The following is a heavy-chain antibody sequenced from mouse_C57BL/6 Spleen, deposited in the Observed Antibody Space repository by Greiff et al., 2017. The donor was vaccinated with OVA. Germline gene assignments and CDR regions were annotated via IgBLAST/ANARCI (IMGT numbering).Heavy chain of an antibody. J-gene: IGHJ4*01. Sequence: QVQLQQSGAELMKPGASVKLSCKATGYTFTGYWIEWVKQRPGHGLEWIGAILPGSGSTNYNEKFKGKATFTADTSSNTAYMQLSSLRTEDSDIYDCARGQLRLRGAMDYWGQGTSVTVSS. V-gene: IGHV1-9*01. CDR2: ILPGSGST. CDR1: GYTFTGYW. D-gene: IGHD3-2*02. CDR3: ARGQLRLRGAMDY.